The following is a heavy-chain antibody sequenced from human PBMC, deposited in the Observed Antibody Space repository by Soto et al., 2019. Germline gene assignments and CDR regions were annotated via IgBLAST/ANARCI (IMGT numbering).Heavy chain of an antibody. CDR2: IKHSGST. V-gene: IGHV4-34*01. D-gene: IGHD6-6*01. CDR1: DGSFTGFH. J-gene: IGHJ5*02. CDR3: ARGGKRSIAARPGSNWFDP. Sequence: ETLSLTCAVYDGSFTGFHWTWIRRPPGKGLEWIGEIKHSGSTNYNPSLTRRVTISVGTSKNQFSLKLSSVTAADTAVYYCARGGKRSIAARPGSNWFDPGGQGTLVTVSS.